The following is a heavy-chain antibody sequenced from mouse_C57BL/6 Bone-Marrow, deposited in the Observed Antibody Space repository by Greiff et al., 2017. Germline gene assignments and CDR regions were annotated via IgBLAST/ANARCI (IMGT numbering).Heavy chain of an antibody. J-gene: IGHJ2*01. D-gene: IGHD5-1*01. V-gene: IGHV1-47*01. CDR2: FHPYNDDT. Sequence: VQLQQSGAELVKPGASVKMSCKASGYTFTTYPIEWMKQNHGKSLEWIGNFHPYNDDTKYNEQFKGKATLTVEKSSNTVYLELSRLTSYYSAVYYCARSSTFFYYFDYWGQGTTLTVSS. CDR1: GYTFTTYP. CDR3: ARSSTFFYYFDY.